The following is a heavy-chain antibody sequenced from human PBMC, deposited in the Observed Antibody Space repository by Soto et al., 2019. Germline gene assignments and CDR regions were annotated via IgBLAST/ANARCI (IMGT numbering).Heavy chain of an antibody. CDR1: GFTFDDYA. V-gene: IGHV3-9*01. Sequence: EVQLVESGGGMVQPGRSLRLSCGASGFTFDDYAMHWVRQVPGKGLAWVSGITWNSGYLGYADSVKGRLTISSCNAKNSLYLQMNNLRPEDSAFYYCVKEGLGGRMFEMSELDNWGQGTLVTVPS. D-gene: IGHD1-26*01. J-gene: IGHJ4*02. CDR2: ITWNSGYL. CDR3: VKEGLGGRMFEMSELDN.